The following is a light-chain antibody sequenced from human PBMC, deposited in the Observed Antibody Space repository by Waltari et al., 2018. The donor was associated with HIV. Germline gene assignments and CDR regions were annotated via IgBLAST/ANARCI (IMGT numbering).Light chain of an antibody. CDR2: GES. J-gene: IGKJ1*01. CDR1: QSVASSS. V-gene: IGKV3-20*01. CDR3: QQYASSPWT. Sequence: EIVLTQSPGTLSLSPGKRATLSCRASQSVASSSLAWYQQKFGQAPRLLIYGESNRAGDTPDRFSCSGSGTDFTLTISRLEPEDVAVYYCQQYASSPWTFGQGTTVEI.